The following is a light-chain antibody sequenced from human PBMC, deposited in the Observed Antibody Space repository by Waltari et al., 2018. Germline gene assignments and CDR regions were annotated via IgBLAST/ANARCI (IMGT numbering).Light chain of an antibody. Sequence: QSALTQPPSASGSPGQSVTISCTGTRSAVGGYNSVSWYQQHPGEAPKLIIYEVTKRPSWVPHRFSGSKSGNTASLTVSVLQAEDEADYYCSSYADSNNWVFGGGTKLAVL. CDR2: EVT. CDR3: SSYADSNNWV. CDR1: RSAVGGYNS. J-gene: IGLJ2*01. V-gene: IGLV2-8*01.